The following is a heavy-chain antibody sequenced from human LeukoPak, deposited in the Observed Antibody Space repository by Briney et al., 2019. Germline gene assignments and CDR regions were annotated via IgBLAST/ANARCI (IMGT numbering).Heavy chain of an antibody. CDR1: GFSLSTSGVG. CDR2: IYWDDDK. CDR3: AHRARVAAAGFCRWFDP. Sequence: SGPTLVKPTQTLTLTCTFSGFSLSTSGVGVGWIRQPPGKALEWLALIYWDDDKRYSPSLKSRLTITKDTSKNQVVLTMTNMDPVDTATYYCAHRARVAAAGFCRWFDPWGQGTLVTVSS. V-gene: IGHV2-5*02. D-gene: IGHD6-13*01. J-gene: IGHJ5*02.